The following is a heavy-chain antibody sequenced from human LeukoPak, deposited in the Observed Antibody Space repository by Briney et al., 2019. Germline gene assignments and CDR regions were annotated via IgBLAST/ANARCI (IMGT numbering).Heavy chain of an antibody. CDR3: AKTSVGEGRIIASGYFDN. CDR2: ISGSGTVT. CDR1: GFTFSSYS. Sequence: GGSLRLSCAASGFTFSSYSMNWVRQAPGKGLEWVSIISGSGTVTYYADSVKGRFTISRDNSKNTLYLQMNSLRAEDTAVYYCAKTSVGEGRIIASGYFDNWGQGTLVTVSS. J-gene: IGHJ4*02. D-gene: IGHD2-15*01. V-gene: IGHV3-23*01.